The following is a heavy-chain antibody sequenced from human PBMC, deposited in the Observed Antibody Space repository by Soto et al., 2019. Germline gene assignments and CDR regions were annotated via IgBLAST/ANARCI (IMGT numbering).Heavy chain of an antibody. Sequence: PGGSLRLSCVASGFTFSNYAMTWVRQAPGKALEWIGRIRSQIDGGTTDYAGPVKGRFTISRDDSKNTLYLQMKSLKLEDTAVYYCTTVAYGEYVSDYWGQGTLVTVSS. CDR1: GFTFSNYA. V-gene: IGHV3-15*01. CDR3: TTVAYGEYVSDY. J-gene: IGHJ4*02. D-gene: IGHD4-17*01. CDR2: IRSQIDGGTT.